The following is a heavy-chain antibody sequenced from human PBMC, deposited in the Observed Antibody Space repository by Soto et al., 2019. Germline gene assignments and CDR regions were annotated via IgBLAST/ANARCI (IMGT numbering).Heavy chain of an antibody. J-gene: IGHJ4*02. CDR2: IFHSGST. Sequence: SETLSLTCNVSGGSIDSASYYWSWIRQPPGKGLEWIGYIFHSGSTNYNPSLKSRVTISLDMSKNQFSLNLRSVIAADTAVYYCARTRGYSGYAFDYWGQGILVTV. CDR3: ARTRGYSGYAFDY. CDR1: GGSIDSASYY. D-gene: IGHD5-12*01. V-gene: IGHV4-61*01.